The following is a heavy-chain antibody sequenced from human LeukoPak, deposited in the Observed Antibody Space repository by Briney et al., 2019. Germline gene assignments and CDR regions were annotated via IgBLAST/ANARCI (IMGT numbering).Heavy chain of an antibody. V-gene: IGHV4-59*01. D-gene: IGHD4-17*01. CDR2: IYYTGST. CDR3: ARVDYGDFNYFDS. Sequence: SETLSLTCTVSGGSISGYYWSWIRQPPGKGLEWIGYIYYTGSTNYNTSLKSRVTLLVDMSKNQFSLNLSSVTAADTAVYYCARVDYGDFNYFDSWGQGTLVTVSS. J-gene: IGHJ4*02. CDR1: GGSISGYY.